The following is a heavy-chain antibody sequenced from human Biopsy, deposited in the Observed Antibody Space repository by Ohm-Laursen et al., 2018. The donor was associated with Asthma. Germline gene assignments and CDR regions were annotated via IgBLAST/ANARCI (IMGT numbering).Heavy chain of an antibody. J-gene: IGHJ2*01. V-gene: IGHV4-39*02. CDR3: ARAVSSSSYWYFDL. D-gene: IGHD6-6*01. Sequence: GTLSLTCLVSGDAMSTSGSYWGWIRQSPGKGLEWIGSIYYSGRTYYNPSLESRVTISADTSKNYFSLKVTSVTAADTAVYYCARAVSSSSYWYFDLWGRGDLVTVSS. CDR1: GDAMSTSGSY. CDR2: IYYSGRT.